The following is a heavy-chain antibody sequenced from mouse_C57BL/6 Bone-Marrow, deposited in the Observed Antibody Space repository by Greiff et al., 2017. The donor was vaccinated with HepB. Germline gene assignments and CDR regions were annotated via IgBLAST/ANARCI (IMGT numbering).Heavy chain of an antibody. V-gene: IGHV7-1*01. J-gene: IGHJ2*01. CDR3: ARAVTGTYFDY. CDR2: SRNKANDYTT. Sequence: EVQVVESGGGLVQSGRSLRLSCATSGFTFSDFYMEWVRQAPGKGLEWIAASRNKANDYTTEYSASVKGRFIVSRDTSQSILYLQMNALRAEDTAIYYCARAVTGTYFDYWGQGTTLTVSS. D-gene: IGHD4-1*01. CDR1: GFTFSDFY.